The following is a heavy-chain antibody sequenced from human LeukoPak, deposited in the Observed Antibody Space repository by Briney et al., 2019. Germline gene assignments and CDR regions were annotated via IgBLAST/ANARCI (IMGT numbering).Heavy chain of an antibody. CDR2: IYYIGST. CDR1: GGSISSSSYY. Sequence: SETLSLTCTVSGGSISSSSYYWGWIRQPPGKGLEWIGSIYYIGSTYYNPSLKSRVTISVDTSKNQFSLKLSSVTAADTAVYYCARVICSSTSCYPKYNWFDPWGQGTLVTVSS. J-gene: IGHJ5*02. D-gene: IGHD2-2*01. CDR3: ARVICSSTSCYPKYNWFDP. V-gene: IGHV4-39*01.